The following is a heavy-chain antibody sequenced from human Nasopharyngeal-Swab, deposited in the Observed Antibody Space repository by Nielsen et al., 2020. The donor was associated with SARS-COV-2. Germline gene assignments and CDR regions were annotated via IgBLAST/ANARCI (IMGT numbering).Heavy chain of an antibody. V-gene: IGHV3-21*01. CDR2: ISSSTTYI. Sequence: GGSLRLSCAASRFTFNNYNFNWVRQAPGKGLEWVSSISSSTTYIYYADSVKGRFTISRDNAKNSLYLQMNSLRAEDTAVYYCARDGLDYDFWSAYFMDVWGQGTTVTVS. D-gene: IGHD3-3*01. CDR3: ARDGLDYDFWSAYFMDV. CDR1: RFTFNNYN. J-gene: IGHJ6*02.